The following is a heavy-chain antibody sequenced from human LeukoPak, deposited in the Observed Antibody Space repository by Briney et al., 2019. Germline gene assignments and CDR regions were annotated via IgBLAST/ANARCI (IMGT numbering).Heavy chain of an antibody. CDR3: ASGITMVRGPTHFDY. CDR2: ISSSSSYR. V-gene: IGHV3-21*01. J-gene: IGHJ4*02. CDR1: GFTFSSYS. Sequence: GGSLRLSCAASGFTFSSYSMNWVRQAPGKGLESVSSISSSSSYRYYADSVKGRFTISRDNAKNSLYLQMNSLRAEDTAVYYCASGITMVRGPTHFDYWGQGTLVTVSS. D-gene: IGHD3-10*01.